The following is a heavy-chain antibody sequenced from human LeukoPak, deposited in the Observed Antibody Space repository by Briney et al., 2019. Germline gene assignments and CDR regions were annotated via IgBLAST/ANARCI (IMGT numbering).Heavy chain of an antibody. CDR2: ISGSGGST. J-gene: IGHJ4*02. CDR1: GFTFSSYA. Sequence: PGGSLRLSCAASGFTFSSYAMSWVRQAPGKGLEWVSAISGSGGSTYYADSVKGRFTISRDNSKNTLYLQMNSLRAEDTAVYYCAKGSRYCSGGSCYPAVYWGQGTLVTVSS. CDR3: AKGSRYCSGGSCYPAVY. D-gene: IGHD2-15*01. V-gene: IGHV3-23*01.